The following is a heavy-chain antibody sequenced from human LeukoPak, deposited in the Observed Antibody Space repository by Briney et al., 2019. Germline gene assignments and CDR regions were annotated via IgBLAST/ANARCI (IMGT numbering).Heavy chain of an antibody. J-gene: IGHJ4*02. Sequence: SETLSLTCTVSGGSISSYYWSWIRQPPGKGLEWIGYIYYSGSTNYNPSLKSRVTISVDTSKNQFSLKLSSVTVADTAVYYCARGPGATDIDYWGQGTLVTVSS. CDR3: ARGPGATDIDY. D-gene: IGHD1-26*01. CDR1: GGSISSYY. CDR2: IYYSGST. V-gene: IGHV4-59*01.